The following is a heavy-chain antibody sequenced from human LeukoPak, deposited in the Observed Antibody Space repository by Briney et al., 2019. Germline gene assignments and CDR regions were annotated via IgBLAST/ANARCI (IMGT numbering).Heavy chain of an antibody. CDR1: GFTFDDYA. Sequence: PGRSLRLSCAASGFTFDDYAMHWVRQAPGKGLEWVSGISWNSGSIGYADSVKGRFTISRDNAKNSLYLQMNSLRAEDTALYYCAKGWSSSSTGWYFDLWGRGTLVTVSS. V-gene: IGHV3-9*01. CDR2: ISWNSGSI. J-gene: IGHJ2*01. CDR3: AKGWSSSSTGWYFDL. D-gene: IGHD6-6*01.